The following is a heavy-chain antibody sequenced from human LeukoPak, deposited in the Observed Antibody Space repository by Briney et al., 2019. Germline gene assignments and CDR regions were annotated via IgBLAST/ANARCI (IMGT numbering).Heavy chain of an antibody. V-gene: IGHV4-59*01. D-gene: IGHD2/OR15-2a*01. CDR3: ATGLPLWPSDY. J-gene: IGHJ4*02. Sequence: SETLSLTCTVSGGSISSYYWSWIRQPPGKGLEWIGYIYYSGSTNYNPSLKSRVTISIDTSKNQFSLKLSSVTAADTAVYYCATGLPLWPSDYWGQGTLVTVSS. CDR1: GGSISSYY. CDR2: IYYSGST.